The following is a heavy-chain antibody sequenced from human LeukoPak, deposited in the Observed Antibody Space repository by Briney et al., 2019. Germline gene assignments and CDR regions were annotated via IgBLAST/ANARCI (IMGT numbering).Heavy chain of an antibody. CDR3: AGEYCSGGTCRQGFDY. CDR1: GYTFTDYY. Sequence: ASVKVSCKASGYTFTDYYMHWVRQAPGQGLEWMGWINPNSGDTSQAQNFQGRVTLTRDTSISTAYMDLSSLRSDDSAIYYCAGEYCSGGTCRQGFDYWGQGTLVTVSS. CDR2: INPNSGDT. V-gene: IGHV1-2*02. J-gene: IGHJ4*02. D-gene: IGHD2-15*01.